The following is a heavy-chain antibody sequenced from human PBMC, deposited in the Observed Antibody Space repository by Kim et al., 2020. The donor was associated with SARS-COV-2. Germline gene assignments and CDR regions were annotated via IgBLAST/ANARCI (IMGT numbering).Heavy chain of an antibody. Sequence: SVKVSCKASGGTFSSYAISWVRQAPRQGLEWMGGIIPIFGTANYAQKFQGRVTITADESTSTAYMELSSLRSEDTAVYYCARAKGGGWVVAAIPYYFDYWGQGTLVTGSS. CDR2: IIPIFGTA. CDR1: GGTFSSYA. D-gene: IGHD2-15*01. J-gene: IGHJ4*01. V-gene: IGHV1-69*13. CDR3: ARAKGGGWVVAAIPYYFDY.